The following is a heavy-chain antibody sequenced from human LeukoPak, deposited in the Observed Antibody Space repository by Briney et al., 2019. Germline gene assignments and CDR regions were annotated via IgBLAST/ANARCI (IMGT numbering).Heavy chain of an antibody. CDR3: ARDITGTTGAIDF. CDR1: GLTMRNHW. D-gene: IGHD1-20*01. Sequence: PGGSLRLSCAASGLTMRNHWMSWVRQAPGKGLEWVADIKQDGSEIHYVDSVKGRFIISRDNAKNSLYLQMNSLRVEDTAVYYCARDITGTTGAIDFWGQGTLVTVSS. V-gene: IGHV3-7*03. J-gene: IGHJ4*02. CDR2: IKQDGSEI.